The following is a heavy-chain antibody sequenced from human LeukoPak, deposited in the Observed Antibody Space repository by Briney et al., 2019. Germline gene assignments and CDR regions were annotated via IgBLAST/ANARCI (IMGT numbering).Heavy chain of an antibody. Sequence: GGSLRLSCAASGFTFSSYGMHWVRQAPGKGLEWVAVISYDGSNKYYADSVKGRFTISRDNSKNTLYLQMNSLRAEDTAVYYCANTGSGSSRYWGQGTLVTVSS. CDR1: GFTFSSYG. CDR3: ANTGSGSSRY. V-gene: IGHV3-30*18. CDR2: ISYDGSNK. J-gene: IGHJ4*02. D-gene: IGHD3-10*01.